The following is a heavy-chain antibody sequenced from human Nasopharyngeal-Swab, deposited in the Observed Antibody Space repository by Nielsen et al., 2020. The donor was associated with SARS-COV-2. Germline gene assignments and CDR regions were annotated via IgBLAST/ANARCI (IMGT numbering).Heavy chain of an antibody. D-gene: IGHD3-3*01. CDR3: ARGLRFLEGYYYKDV. J-gene: IGHJ6*03. CDR1: GGSFSGYY. CDR2: INHSGST. Sequence: SETLSLTCAVYGGSFSGYYWSWIRQPPGKGLEWIGEINHSGSTNYNPSLKSRVTISVDTSKNQFSLKLSSVTAADTAVYYCARGLRFLEGYYYKDVWGKGTTVTVSS. V-gene: IGHV4-34*01.